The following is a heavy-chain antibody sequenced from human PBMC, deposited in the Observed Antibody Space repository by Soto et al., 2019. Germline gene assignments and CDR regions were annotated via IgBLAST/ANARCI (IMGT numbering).Heavy chain of an antibody. J-gene: IGHJ4*02. CDR1: GYTFTSYD. CDR2: MNPNSGNT. Sequence: QMQLVQSGAEVKKPGASVKVSCKASGYTFTSYDINWVRQATGQGPEWMGWMNPNSGNTGYAQKFQGRVTMTRSTSISTADMELSRLRSDDTDVYYCARAPREWCFDYWGPGTLVTVSS. V-gene: IGHV1-8*01. D-gene: IGHD3-3*01. CDR3: ARAPREWCFDY.